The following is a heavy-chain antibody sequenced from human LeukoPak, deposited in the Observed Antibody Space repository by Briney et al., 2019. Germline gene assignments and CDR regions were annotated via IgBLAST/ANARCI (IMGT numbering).Heavy chain of an antibody. CDR1: GYTFTSYG. Sequence: ASVKVSCKASGYTFTSYGISWVRQAPGQGLEWMGWISAYNSNTNYAQKKLQGRVTMTTDTSTSTAYMELRSLRSDDTAVYYCARDYYGSGSYSPEDYWGQGTLVTVSS. D-gene: IGHD3-10*01. CDR2: ISAYNSNT. CDR3: ARDYYGSGSYSPEDY. V-gene: IGHV1-18*01. J-gene: IGHJ4*02.